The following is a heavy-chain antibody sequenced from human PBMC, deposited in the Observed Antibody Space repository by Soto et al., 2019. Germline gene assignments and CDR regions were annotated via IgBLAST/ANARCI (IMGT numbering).Heavy chain of an antibody. Sequence: ASVKVSCKASGYTFTGYYMHWVRQAPGQGLEWMGWINPNSGGTNYAQKFQGWVTMTRDTSISTAYMELSSLRSEDTAVYYCATDLTVAGTEWGQGTLVTVSS. J-gene: IGHJ4*02. CDR3: ATDLTVAGTE. D-gene: IGHD6-19*01. CDR2: INPNSGGT. V-gene: IGHV1-2*04. CDR1: GYTFTGYY.